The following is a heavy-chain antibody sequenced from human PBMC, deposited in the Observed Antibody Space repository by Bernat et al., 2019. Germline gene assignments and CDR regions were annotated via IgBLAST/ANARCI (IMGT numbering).Heavy chain of an antibody. Sequence: QVQLQESGPGLVKPSETLSLICTVSGASISSYYWSWIRQPPGKGLEWIGYIYYSGSTNYNPSLKSRVTISVDTSKNQFSLKLSSVTASDTAMYYCARGVCSQGVTGYNYFDPWGQGTLVTVSS. D-gene: IGHD3-10*01. V-gene: IGHV4-59*01. CDR1: GASISSYY. CDR3: ARGVCSQGVTGYNYFDP. CDR2: IYYSGST. J-gene: IGHJ5*02.